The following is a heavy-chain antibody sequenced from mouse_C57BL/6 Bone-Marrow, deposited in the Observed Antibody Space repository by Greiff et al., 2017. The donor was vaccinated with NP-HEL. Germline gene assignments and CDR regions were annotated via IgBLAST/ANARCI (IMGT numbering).Heavy chain of an antibody. J-gene: IGHJ4*01. V-gene: IGHV5-17*01. D-gene: IGHD2-4*01. CDR1: GFTFSDYG. CDR2: ISSGSSTI. CDR3: AAMIRYAMDY. Sequence: EVHLVESGGGLVKPGGSLKLSCAASGFTFSDYGMHWVRQAPEKGLEWVAYISSGSSTIYYADTVKGRFTISRDNAKNTLFLQMTSLRSEDTAMYYCAAMIRYAMDYWGQGTSVTVSS.